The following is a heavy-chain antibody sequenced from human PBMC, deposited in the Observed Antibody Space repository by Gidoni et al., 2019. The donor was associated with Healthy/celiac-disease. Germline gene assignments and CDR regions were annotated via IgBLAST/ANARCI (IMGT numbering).Heavy chain of an antibody. V-gene: IGHV1-46*01. CDR2: INPSGGST. D-gene: IGHD4-17*01. CDR3: ARDYGDGDYYYMDV. CDR1: GYTFTSYY. J-gene: IGHJ6*03. Sequence: QVQLVQSGAAVTKPGASVTVSCMASGYTFTSYYLHWVRQAPGQGLEWIGIINPSGGSTSYAQKFQGRVTMTRDTYTSTVYMERSRLRSEETVVYYWARDYGDGDYYYMDVWGKGTTVTVSS.